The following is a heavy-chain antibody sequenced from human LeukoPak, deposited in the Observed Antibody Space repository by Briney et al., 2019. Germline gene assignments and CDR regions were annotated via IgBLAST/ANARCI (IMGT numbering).Heavy chain of an antibody. Sequence: GGSLRLSCADSGFTFSSYDMNWVRQAPGRGVEWVSYISSSGNTIYYTDSVKGRFTISRDNAQNSLYLQMNSLRAEDTAVYYCARYSSSWHYYFDYWGQGTLVTVSS. J-gene: IGHJ4*02. CDR2: ISSSGNTI. CDR3: ARYSSSWHYYFDY. V-gene: IGHV3-48*03. CDR1: GFTFSSYD. D-gene: IGHD6-13*01.